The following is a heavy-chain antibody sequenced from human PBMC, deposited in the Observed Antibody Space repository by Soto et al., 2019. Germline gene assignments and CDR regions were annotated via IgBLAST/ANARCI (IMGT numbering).Heavy chain of an antibody. Sequence: GGSLRLSCAASGFTFSNAWMSWVRQAPGKGLEWVGRIKSKTDGGTTDYAAPVKGRFTISRDDSKNTLYLQMNSLKTEDTAVYYCTTDRDAQYYDFWSGYPIFDYWGQGTLVTVSS. CDR2: IKSKTDGGTT. CDR1: GFTFSNAW. V-gene: IGHV3-15*01. CDR3: TTDRDAQYYDFWSGYPIFDY. J-gene: IGHJ4*02. D-gene: IGHD3-3*01.